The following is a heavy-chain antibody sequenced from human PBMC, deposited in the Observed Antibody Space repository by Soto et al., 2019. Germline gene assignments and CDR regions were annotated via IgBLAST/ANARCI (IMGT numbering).Heavy chain of an antibody. CDR2: TKQDESEK. J-gene: IGHJ5*02. V-gene: IGHV3-7*01. CDR3: VREGDSGFLS. Sequence: VQLVESGGGLVQPGGSLRLSCATSGFTFGDYWMSWFRQARGKRLEWVANTKQDESEKYYVGTVKGRVAISRDNAKKSRYLQMNSLRADVTAVYFCVREGDSGFLSWGQGTLVTVSS. D-gene: IGHD6-25*01. CDR1: GFTFGDYW.